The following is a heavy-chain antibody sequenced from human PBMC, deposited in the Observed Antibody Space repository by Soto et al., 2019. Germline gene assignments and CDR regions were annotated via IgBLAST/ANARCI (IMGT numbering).Heavy chain of an antibody. CDR2: INHSGST. J-gene: IGHJ4*02. D-gene: IGHD2-15*01. V-gene: IGHV4-34*01. CDR3: ARDYLVIPHRVIDY. Sequence: PSETLSLTCAVYGGSFSGYYWSWIRQPPGKGLVWIGEINHSGSTNYNPSLKSRVTISVDTSKNQFSLKLSSVTAADTAVYYCARDYLVIPHRVIDYWGQGTLVTVSS. CDR1: GGSFSGYY.